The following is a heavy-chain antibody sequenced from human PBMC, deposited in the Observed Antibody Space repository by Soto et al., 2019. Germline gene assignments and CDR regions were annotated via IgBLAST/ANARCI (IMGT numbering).Heavy chain of an antibody. CDR2: ISGSGGST. CDR3: AKPDFWSGYYRYYYGMDV. CDR1: GFTFSSYA. J-gene: IGHJ6*02. D-gene: IGHD3-3*01. Sequence: GGSLRLSCAASGFTFSSYAMSWVRQAPEQGLEWVSAISGSGGSTYYADSVKGRFTISRDNSKNTLYLQMNSLRAEDTAVYYCAKPDFWSGYYRYYYGMDVWGQGTTVTVSS. V-gene: IGHV3-23*01.